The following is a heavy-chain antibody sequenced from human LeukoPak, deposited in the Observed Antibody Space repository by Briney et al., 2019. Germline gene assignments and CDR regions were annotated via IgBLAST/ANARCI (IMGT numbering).Heavy chain of an antibody. CDR3: TGHHQAYSRTY. CDR1: GFTFSSYW. V-gene: IGHV3-74*01. J-gene: IGHJ4*02. D-gene: IGHD6-13*01. CDR2: ISTDGSST. Sequence: TGGSLRLSCAASGFTFSSYWMHWVRQAPGKGLVWVSRISTDGSSTTYADSVKGRFTISRDNAKDTLYVQMNSLRAEDTAVYYCTGHHQAYSRTYWGQGTLVTVSS.